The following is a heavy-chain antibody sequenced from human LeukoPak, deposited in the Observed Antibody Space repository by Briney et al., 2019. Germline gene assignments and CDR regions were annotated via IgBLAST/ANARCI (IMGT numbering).Heavy chain of an antibody. Sequence: PSETLSLTCTVTGGSISSYYWSWIRQPPGKGLEWIGEINHSGSTNYNPSLKSRVTISVDTSKNQFSLKLSSVTAADTAVYYCARHLALGESYFDYWGQGTLVTVSS. CDR3: ARHLALGESYFDY. V-gene: IGHV4-34*01. CDR1: GGSISSYY. J-gene: IGHJ4*02. D-gene: IGHD3-16*01. CDR2: INHSGST.